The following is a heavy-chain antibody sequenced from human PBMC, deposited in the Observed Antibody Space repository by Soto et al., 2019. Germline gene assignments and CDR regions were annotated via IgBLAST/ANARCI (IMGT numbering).Heavy chain of an antibody. CDR3: ARGRGLCDC. V-gene: IGHV1-46*01. J-gene: IGHJ4*02. CDR2: INPNSSST. CDR1: GYTFSSYY. D-gene: IGHD2-21*02. Sequence: QVQLVQSGAEVKKPGASVKVSCKASGYTFSSYYIHWVRQAPGQGLEWIGIINPNSSSTNYAQNCKGRLTVTRDTSTDTVYMDLSALTSDDTAMYYCARGRGLCDCWGQGTPVTVSS.